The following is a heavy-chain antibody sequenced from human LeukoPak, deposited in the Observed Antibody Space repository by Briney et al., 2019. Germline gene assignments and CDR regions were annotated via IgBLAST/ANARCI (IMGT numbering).Heavy chain of an antibody. CDR3: ARSYRDVYIRSAFDI. D-gene: IGHD5-24*01. J-gene: IGHJ3*02. V-gene: IGHV3-53*04. CDR1: GFTVSNNY. CDR2: IYSGDST. Sequence: GGSLRLSCAASGFTVSNNYMSWVRQAPGKGLEWVSVIYSGDSTDYADSVKGRVTISRHNSRNTVYLQMNSLRPEDTAVYYCARSYRDVYIRSAFDIWGQGTLVTVSS.